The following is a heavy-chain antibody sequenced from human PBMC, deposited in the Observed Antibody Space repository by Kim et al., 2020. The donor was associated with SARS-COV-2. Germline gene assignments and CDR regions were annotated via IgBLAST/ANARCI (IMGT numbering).Heavy chain of an antibody. Sequence: YTDYAGSVKSRITINPDTSQNQFSLQLKSVTPEDTAVYYCAGGSSRSWHDYWGQGTLVTVSS. CDR2: YT. J-gene: IGHJ4*02. D-gene: IGHD6-13*01. V-gene: IGHV6-1*01. CDR3: AGGSSRSWHDY.